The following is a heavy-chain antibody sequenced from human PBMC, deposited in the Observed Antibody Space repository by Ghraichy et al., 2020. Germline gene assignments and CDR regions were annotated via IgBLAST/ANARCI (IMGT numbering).Heavy chain of an antibody. CDR1: GFSFSDHY. D-gene: IGHD3-22*01. J-gene: IGHJ3*01. Sequence: GGSLRLSCEASGFSFSDHYMDWVRQAPGKGLEWVGRVRNKPNSYTTVYAASVKGRFTVSRDDSKNSLFLQMNSLETEDTAVYYCVRGSGDSRTFYYGPLDLWGQGTMVTVSS. CDR3: VRGSGDSRTFYYGPLDL. CDR2: VRNKPNSYTT. V-gene: IGHV3-72*01.